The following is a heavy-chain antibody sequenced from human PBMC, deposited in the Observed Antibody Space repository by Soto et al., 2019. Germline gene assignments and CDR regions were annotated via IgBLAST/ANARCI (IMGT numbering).Heavy chain of an antibody. Sequence: QVQLVQSGAEVKKPGSSVKVSCKASGGTFSSYAISWVRQAPGQGLEWMGGIIPIFGTANYAQKFQGRVTIPADEYTSTAYMELSSLRSEDTAVYYCARVVTVVKSFHYWYFDLWGRGTLVTVSS. CDR2: IIPIFGTA. V-gene: IGHV1-69*12. D-gene: IGHD2-15*01. CDR1: GGTFSSYA. J-gene: IGHJ2*01. CDR3: ARVVTVVKSFHYWYFDL.